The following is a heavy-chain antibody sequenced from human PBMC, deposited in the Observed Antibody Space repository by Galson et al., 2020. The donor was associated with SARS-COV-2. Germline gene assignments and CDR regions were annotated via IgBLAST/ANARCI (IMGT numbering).Heavy chain of an antibody. CDR3: TSLYSSNWYWEYGMDV. CDR1: GFTFGDYA. Sequence: GGSLRLSCTASGFTFGDYAMSWFRQAPGKGLEWVGFIRSKAYGGTTEYAASVKGRFTISRDDSKSIAYLQMNSLKIEDTAVYYCTSLYSSNWYWEYGMDVWGQGTTVTVSS. CDR2: IRSKAYGGTT. D-gene: IGHD6-13*01. J-gene: IGHJ6*02. V-gene: IGHV3-49*03.